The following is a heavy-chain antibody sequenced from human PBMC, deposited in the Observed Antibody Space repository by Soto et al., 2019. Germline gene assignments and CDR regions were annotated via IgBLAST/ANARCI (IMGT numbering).Heavy chain of an antibody. CDR1: GGSFSGYY. Sequence: QVQLQQWGAGLLKPSETLSLTCAVYGGSFSGYYWSWIRQPPGKGLEWIGEINHSGSTNYNPSLKSRVTISVDTSKNQFSLKLSSVTAADTAVYYCARGRPNDIVLRRTRYFDLWGRGTLVTVSS. CDR2: INHSGST. CDR3: ARGRPNDIVLRRTRYFDL. V-gene: IGHV4-34*01. J-gene: IGHJ2*01. D-gene: IGHD2-8*01.